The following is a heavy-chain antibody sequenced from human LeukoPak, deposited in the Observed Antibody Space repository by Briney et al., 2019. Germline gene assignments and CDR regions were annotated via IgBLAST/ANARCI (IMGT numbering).Heavy chain of an antibody. J-gene: IGHJ4*02. CDR1: GYSFTSYW. CDR3: ARLVSYSSGDQVLDY. D-gene: IGHD6-19*01. CDR2: IDPSDSYT. V-gene: IGHV5-10-1*01. Sequence: GESLRISGRGSGYSFTSYWIYWVRQMPGKGLEGMGTIDPSDSYTNYSPSFQGHVTISADKSISTAYLQWSSLKASDTAMYYCARLVSYSSGDQVLDYWGQGTLVTVSS.